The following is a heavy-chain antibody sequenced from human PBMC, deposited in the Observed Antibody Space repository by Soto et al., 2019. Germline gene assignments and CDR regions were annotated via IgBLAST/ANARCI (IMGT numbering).Heavy chain of an antibody. Sequence: EVRLVETGGGLIQPGESLRLSCAASGFTVSSIYMSWVRQAPGKGLEWVSLIYSGGRTDYADSVKGRFTISRDTSKNTLNLQMNNLRAEDTAVYYCVTRCGYGFSLGCMEYWGQGTLVTVSS. CDR3: VTRCGYGFSLGCMEY. CDR1: GFTVSSIY. D-gene: IGHD5-18*01. J-gene: IGHJ4*02. CDR2: IYSGGRT. V-gene: IGHV3-53*02.